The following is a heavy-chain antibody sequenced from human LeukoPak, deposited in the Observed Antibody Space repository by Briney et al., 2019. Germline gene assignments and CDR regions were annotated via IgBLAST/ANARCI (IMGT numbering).Heavy chain of an antibody. V-gene: IGHV4-59*08. CDR2: IYYSGST. CDR1: GGSISSYY. D-gene: IGHD5-18*01. J-gene: IGHJ4*02. Sequence: PSETLSLTCTVSGGSISSYYWSWIRQPPGKGLEWIGYIYYSGSTNYNPSLKSRVTISVDTSKNQFSLKLSSVTAADTAVYYCARADSYGLWVDYWGQGTLVTVSS. CDR3: ARADSYGLWVDY.